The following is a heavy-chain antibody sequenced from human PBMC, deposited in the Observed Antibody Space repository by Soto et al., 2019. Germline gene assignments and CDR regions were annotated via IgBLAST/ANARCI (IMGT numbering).Heavy chain of an antibody. CDR2: ISAYNGNT. CDR1: ACSFTSYG. CDR3: ARDLYHHILTGYPDFDY. V-gene: IGHV1-18*04. Sequence: GXSVKVSCTASACSFTSYGSIWGRQAPGQGLEWMGWISAYNGNTNYAQKLQGRVTMTTDTSTSTAYMELRSLRSDDTAVYYCARDLYHHILTGYPDFDYWGQGTLVTVSS. D-gene: IGHD3-9*01. J-gene: IGHJ4*02.